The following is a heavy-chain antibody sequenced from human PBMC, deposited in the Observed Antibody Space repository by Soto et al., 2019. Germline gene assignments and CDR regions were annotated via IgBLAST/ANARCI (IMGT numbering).Heavy chain of an antibody. J-gene: IGHJ6*02. CDR3: AKVALVGATPYYYYGMDV. CDR2: ISYDGSNK. D-gene: IGHD1-26*01. V-gene: IGHV3-30*18. Sequence: QVQLVESGGGVVQPGRSLRLSCAASGFTFSSYGMHWVRQAPGKGLDWVAGISYDGSNKYYADAVKGRFTISRDNSKNTLYLQMNSLSAEDTAVYYCAKVALVGATPYYYYGMDVWGQGTTVTVSS. CDR1: GFTFSSYG.